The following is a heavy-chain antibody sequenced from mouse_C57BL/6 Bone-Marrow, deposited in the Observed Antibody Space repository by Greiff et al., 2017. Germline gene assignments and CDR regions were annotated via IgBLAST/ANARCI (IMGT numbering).Heavy chain of an antibody. D-gene: IGHD2-5*01. CDR2: INPNNGGP. CDR3: TRNYNSNPYNAMAY. J-gene: IGHJ4*01. Sequence: EVQLQQSGPELVKPGASVKIPCKASGYTITDTNMDWVKQSHGKSLEWIGDINPNNGGPIYNQKFKGKATLTVATSSSAAYIELRSLTSEDTAVTYCTRNYNSNPYNAMAYWGQGTSVTVSS. V-gene: IGHV1-18*01. CDR1: GYTITDTN.